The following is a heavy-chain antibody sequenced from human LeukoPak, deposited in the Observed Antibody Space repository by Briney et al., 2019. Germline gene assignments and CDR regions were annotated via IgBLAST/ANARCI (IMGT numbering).Heavy chain of an antibody. Sequence: ASVKVSCKASGYTFTNYDISWVRQATGQGLEWMGWMNPNSGNTGYGQKFQGRVTITRNTSISTAYMELSRLRSDDTAVYYCARGGGITIFGVPGDYWGQGTLVTVSS. V-gene: IGHV1-8*03. J-gene: IGHJ4*02. CDR2: MNPNSGNT. CDR3: ARGGGITIFGVPGDY. D-gene: IGHD3-3*01. CDR1: GYTFTNYD.